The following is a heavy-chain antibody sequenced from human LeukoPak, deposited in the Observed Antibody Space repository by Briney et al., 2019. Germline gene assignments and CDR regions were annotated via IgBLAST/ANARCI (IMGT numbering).Heavy chain of an antibody. J-gene: IGHJ6*03. CDR3: ARVAVAVIYYMDV. CDR1: GGSISSGGYY. V-gene: IGHV4-30-2*01. D-gene: IGHD6-19*01. Sequence: PSETLSLTCTVSGGSISSGGYYWSWIRQPPGKGLEWIGYIYHSGSTYYNPSLKSRVTISVDRSKNQFSLKLSSVTAADTAVYYCARVAVAVIYYMDVWGKGTTVTVSS. CDR2: IYHSGST.